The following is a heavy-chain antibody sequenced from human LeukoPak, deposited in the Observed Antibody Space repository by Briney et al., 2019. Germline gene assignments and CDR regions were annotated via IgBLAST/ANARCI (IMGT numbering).Heavy chain of an antibody. CDR1: GGTFSSYA. Sequence: ASVKVSCKASGGTFSSYAISWVRQAPGQGLEWMGRIIPIFGIANYAQKFQGRVTITADKSTNTAYMELSSLRSEDTAVYYCARLSRYYDSSGYYYSGWFDPWGQGTLVTVSS. D-gene: IGHD3-22*01. J-gene: IGHJ5*02. V-gene: IGHV1-69*04. CDR2: IIPIFGIA. CDR3: ARLSRYYDSSGYYYSGWFDP.